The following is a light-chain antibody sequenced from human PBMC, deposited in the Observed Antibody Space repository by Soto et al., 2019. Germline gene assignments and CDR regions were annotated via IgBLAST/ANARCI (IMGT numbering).Light chain of an antibody. Sequence: EIVMTQSPATLSVSPGERATLSCRASRSVSSNLAWHQQKPGQAPRLLMYGASTRATGIPARFSGSGSGTEFTLTISSLQSEDFAVYYCQQYNNWPPYTFGQGTKVDIK. CDR1: RSVSSN. J-gene: IGKJ2*01. CDR2: GAS. V-gene: IGKV3-15*01. CDR3: QQYNNWPPYT.